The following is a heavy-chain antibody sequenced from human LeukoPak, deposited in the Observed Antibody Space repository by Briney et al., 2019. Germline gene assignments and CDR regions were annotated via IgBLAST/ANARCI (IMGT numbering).Heavy chain of an antibody. CDR1: GGSISSYY. Sequence: SETLSLTCTVSGGSISSYYWSWIRQPPGKGLEWIGYIYYSGSTNYNPSLKSRVTISVDTSKNQFSLKLSSVTAADTAVYYCAGPKSGSYTRGLDYWGQGTLVTVSS. D-gene: IGHD1-26*01. CDR2: IYYSGST. V-gene: IGHV4-59*08. J-gene: IGHJ4*02. CDR3: AGPKSGSYTRGLDY.